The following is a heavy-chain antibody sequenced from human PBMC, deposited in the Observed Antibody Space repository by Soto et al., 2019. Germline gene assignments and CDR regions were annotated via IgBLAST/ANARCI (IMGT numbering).Heavy chain of an antibody. CDR1: CATMAISDFL. V-gene: IGHV4-39*01. CDR2: IYTSGLA. Sequence: PSETLSLTCIVSCATMAISDFLCGWLRQPPGKGLAWIGGIYTSGLADYNPSLRRRASVSVDTSRNQLFLNLTAMTPADTAIYRCARPLYAHWALAVWGQGKLVTVSS. J-gene: IGHJ3*01. CDR3: ARPLYAHWALAV. D-gene: IGHD2-2*01.